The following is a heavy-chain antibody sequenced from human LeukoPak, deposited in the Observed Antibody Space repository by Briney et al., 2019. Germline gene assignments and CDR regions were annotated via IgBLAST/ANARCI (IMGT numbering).Heavy chain of an antibody. CDR2: INTNTGNP. V-gene: IGHV7-4-1*02. J-gene: IGHJ4*02. D-gene: IGHD3-10*01. CDR3: ARDHDYYGSGGPGY. CDR1: GYTFTSYA. Sequence: GASVKDSCKASGYTFTSYARNWVRQAPGQGLEWMGWINTNTGNPTYAQGFTGRFVFSLDTSVSTAYLQISSLKAEDTAVYYCARDHDYYGSGGPGYWGQGTLVTVSS.